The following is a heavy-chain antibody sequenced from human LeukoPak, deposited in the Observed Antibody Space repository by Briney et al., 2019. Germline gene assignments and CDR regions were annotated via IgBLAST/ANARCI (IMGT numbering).Heavy chain of an antibody. CDR1: GFTLSSYN. Sequence: PGGSLRLSCAASGFTLSSYNMKWVRQAPGKGLEWVSSISYRSSDIEYADSVKGRFTISRDNAKNSLYLQMNSLRAEDTAVYYCARDFSMLGPPLWLGELNYGMDVWGQGTTVTVSS. V-gene: IGHV3-21*01. CDR2: ISYRSSDI. CDR3: ARDFSMLGPPLWLGELNYGMDV. J-gene: IGHJ6*02. D-gene: IGHD3-10*01.